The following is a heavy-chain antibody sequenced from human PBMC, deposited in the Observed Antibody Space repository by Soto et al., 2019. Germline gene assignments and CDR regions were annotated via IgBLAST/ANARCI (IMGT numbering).Heavy chain of an antibody. CDR1: GFTFSSYG. J-gene: IGHJ5*02. CDR2: IWYDGSNK. D-gene: IGHD3-10*01. CDR3: ARDYGSGSSYNWFDP. Sequence: GGSLRLSCAASGFTFSSYGMHWVRQAPGKGLEWVAVIWYDGSNKYYADSVKGRFTISRDNSKNTLYLQMNSLRAEDTAVYYCARDYGSGSSYNWFDPWGQGTPVTVSS. V-gene: IGHV3-33*01.